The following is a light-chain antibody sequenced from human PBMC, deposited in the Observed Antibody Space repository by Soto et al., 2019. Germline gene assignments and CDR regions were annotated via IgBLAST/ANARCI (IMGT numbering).Light chain of an antibody. CDR1: QSISAN. CDR2: GAS. V-gene: IGKV3-15*01. J-gene: IGKJ2*01. CDR3: QQYGSSPPNT. Sequence: EIVMTQSPATLSVSPGDRATLSCRASQSISANLAWYQQKPGQTPRLLIYGASTRASGVPAKFSGSGSGTEFTLTISSLQSEDFALYYCQQYGSSPPNTFGQGTRLELK.